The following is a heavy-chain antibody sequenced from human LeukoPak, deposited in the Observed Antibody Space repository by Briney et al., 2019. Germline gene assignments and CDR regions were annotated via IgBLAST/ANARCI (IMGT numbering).Heavy chain of an antibody. CDR2: ISSGSSTI. V-gene: IGHV3-48*02. D-gene: IGHD2-15*01. CDR3: ARGTRSGSCYSRMCWFDP. CDR1: GFTFSSYS. J-gene: IGHJ5*02. Sequence: GGSLRLSCAASGFTFSSYSMNWVRQAPGKGLEWVSYISSGSSTIYYADSVKGRFTISRDNAKNSLYLQMNSLRDEDTAVYYCARGTRSGSCYSRMCWFDPWGQGTLVTVSS.